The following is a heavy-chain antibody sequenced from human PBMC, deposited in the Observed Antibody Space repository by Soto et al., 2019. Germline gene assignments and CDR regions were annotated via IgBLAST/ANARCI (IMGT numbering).Heavy chain of an antibody. Sequence: GGSLRLSCAASGFTFSSYGMHWVRQAPGKGLEWVAVIWYDGSNKYYADSVKGRFTISRDNSKNTLYLQMNSLRAEDTAVYYCARDFGDYYGSGSYLEGYFDYWGQGTLVTVSS. CDR1: GFTFSSYG. J-gene: IGHJ4*02. D-gene: IGHD3-10*01. V-gene: IGHV3-33*01. CDR2: IWYDGSNK. CDR3: ARDFGDYYGSGSYLEGYFDY.